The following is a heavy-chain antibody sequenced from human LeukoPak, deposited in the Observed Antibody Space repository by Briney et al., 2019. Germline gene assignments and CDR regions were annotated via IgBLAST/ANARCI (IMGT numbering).Heavy chain of an antibody. J-gene: IGHJ5*02. Sequence: GASVKVSCKVSGYTLTELSMHWVRQAPGKGLEWMGGFDPEDGETIYAQKFQGRVTMTEDTSTDTAYMELSSLRSEDTAVYYCATGYCSGGRCSNWFDPWGQGTLVTVSS. V-gene: IGHV1-24*01. D-gene: IGHD2-15*01. CDR1: GYTLTELS. CDR3: ATGYCSGGRCSNWFDP. CDR2: FDPEDGET.